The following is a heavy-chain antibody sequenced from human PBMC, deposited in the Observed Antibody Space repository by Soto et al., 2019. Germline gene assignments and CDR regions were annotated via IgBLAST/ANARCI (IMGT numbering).Heavy chain of an antibody. V-gene: IGHV3-30*03. CDR2: ISYDGDNK. CDR3: AIDVCRVCGSYFYFDY. CDR1: GFNFSSYG. J-gene: IGHJ4*02. Sequence: QVHLVQSGGDVVQPGRSLRLSCVASGFNFSSYGMHWVRQAPGKGLEWVTVISYDGDNKYYADSVKGRFTISRDNSKNTLYLDINSLRPEDTAIYYCAIDVCRVCGSYFYFDYWGQGALVTVSS. D-gene: IGHD1-26*01.